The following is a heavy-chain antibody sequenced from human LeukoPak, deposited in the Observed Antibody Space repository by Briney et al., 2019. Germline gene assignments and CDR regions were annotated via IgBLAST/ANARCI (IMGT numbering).Heavy chain of an antibody. CDR2: IRDDGGTK. D-gene: IGHD6-13*01. CDR1: GFTFSTYG. J-gene: IGHJ3*02. Sequence: SGGSLRLSCAASGFTFSTYGMNWVRQAPGKGLQWVAFIRDDGGTKYYADAVKGRFTISRDNSKNTLYLQMNSLRAEGTAVYYCAKVHSKRWGLVDIWRQATMVSVPS. V-gene: IGHV3-30*02. CDR3: AKVHSKRWGLVDI.